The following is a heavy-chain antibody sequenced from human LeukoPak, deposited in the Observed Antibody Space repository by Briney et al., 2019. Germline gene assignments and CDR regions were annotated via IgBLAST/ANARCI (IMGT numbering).Heavy chain of an antibody. CDR1: GGSFSGYY. V-gene: IGHV4-34*01. CDR3: AGRKEAVAGQSYYYYGMDV. D-gene: IGHD6-19*01. CDR2: INHSGST. J-gene: IGHJ6*02. Sequence: SGTLSLTCAVYGGSFSGYYWSWIRQPAGKGLGWIGEINHSGSTNYNPSLKSRVTISVDTSKNQFSLKLSSVTAADTAVYYCAGRKEAVAGQSYYYYGMDVWGQGTTVTVSS.